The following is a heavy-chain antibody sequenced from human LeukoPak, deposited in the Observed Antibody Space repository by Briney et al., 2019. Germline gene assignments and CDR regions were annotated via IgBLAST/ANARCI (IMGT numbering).Heavy chain of an antibody. CDR1: GYTFSTYY. D-gene: IGHD1-1*01. J-gene: IGHJ4*02. CDR2: IHPSGGST. Sequence: GASVKVSCKASGYTFSTYYIHWVRQAPGQGLEWMGIIHPSGGSTTYAQKFQGRVTMTRDTSTSTVYMELSSLRSEDTAVYYCTRGGYGGPRVAFDYWGQGTLVTVSS. V-gene: IGHV1-46*01. CDR3: TRGGYGGPRVAFDY.